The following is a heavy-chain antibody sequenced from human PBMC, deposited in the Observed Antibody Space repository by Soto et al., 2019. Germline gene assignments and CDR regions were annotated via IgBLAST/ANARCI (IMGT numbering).Heavy chain of an antibody. CDR1: GYTFTGYY. CDR2: INPNSGGT. V-gene: IGHV1-2*02. D-gene: IGHD6-13*01. J-gene: IGHJ4*02. Sequence: ASVKVSCKASGYTFTGYYMHWVRQAPGQGLEWMGWINPNSGGTNYAQKFQGRVTMTRDTSISTAYMELSRLRSDDTAVYYCGRDQSGAAGPVNFDYWGQGTLVTSPQ. CDR3: GRDQSGAAGPVNFDY.